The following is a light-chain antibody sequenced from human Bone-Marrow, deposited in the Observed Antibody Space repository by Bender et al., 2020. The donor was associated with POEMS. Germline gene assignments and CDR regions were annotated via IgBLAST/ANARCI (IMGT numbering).Light chain of an antibody. CDR2: FVT. J-gene: IGLJ2*01. V-gene: IGLV2-14*02. Sequence: QSALTQPASVSASPGQSITISCTGTSGDVGTYDLVSWYQHRPGKAPKLMIYFVTQRPSGVPDRFSGSKSGNTASLTVSGLQADDEADYYCTSYSGGNTVVFGGGTKLTVL. CDR1: SGDVGTYDL. CDR3: TSYSGGNTVV.